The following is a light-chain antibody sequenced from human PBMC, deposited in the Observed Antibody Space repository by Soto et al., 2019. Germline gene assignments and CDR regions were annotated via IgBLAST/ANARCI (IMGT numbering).Light chain of an antibody. V-gene: IGKV1-39*01. CDR3: QQSYSNPRT. CDR2: DAS. J-gene: IGKJ1*01. Sequence: DIQMTQSPSSLSASLLDRVTITCRASHYISTYLNWYQQKPGKAPKLLIYDASSLQGGVPSRFSGSGSATDFTLTITSLQPDDFATYYCQQSYSNPRTFGQGTKVDIK. CDR1: HYISTY.